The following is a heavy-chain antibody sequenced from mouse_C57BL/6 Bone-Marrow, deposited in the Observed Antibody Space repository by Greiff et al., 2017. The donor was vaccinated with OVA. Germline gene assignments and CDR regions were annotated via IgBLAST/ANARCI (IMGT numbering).Heavy chain of an antibody. CDR3: ARGPVVAVDY. V-gene: IGHV1-81*01. D-gene: IGHD1-1*01. CDR1: GYTFTSYG. Sequence: VKLMESGAELARPGASVKLSCKASGYTFTSYGISWVKQRTGQGLEWIGEIYPRSGNTYYNEKFKGKATLTADKSSSTAYMELRSLTSEDSAVYFCARGPVVAVDYWGQGTTLTVSS. J-gene: IGHJ2*01. CDR2: IYPRSGNT.